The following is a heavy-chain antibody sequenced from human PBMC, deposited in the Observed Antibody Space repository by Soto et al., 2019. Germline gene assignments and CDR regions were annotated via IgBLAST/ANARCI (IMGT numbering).Heavy chain of an antibody. CDR1: GGTFSSYA. J-gene: IGHJ4*02. V-gene: IGHV1-69*13. CDR2: IIPIFGTA. Sequence: SSVKVSCKASGGTFSSYAISWVRQAPGQGLEWMGGIIPIFGTANYAQKFQGRVTITADESTSTAYMELRSLRSKDTAVYYCAREKTPGIAAAGTGGFDYWGQGTLVTVS. D-gene: IGHD6-13*01. CDR3: AREKTPGIAAAGTGGFDY.